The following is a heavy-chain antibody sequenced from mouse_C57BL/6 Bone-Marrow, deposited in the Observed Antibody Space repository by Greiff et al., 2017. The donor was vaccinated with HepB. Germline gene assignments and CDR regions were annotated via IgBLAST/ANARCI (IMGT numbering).Heavy chain of an antibody. CDR1: GYTFTSYG. CDR2: IYPRSGNT. V-gene: IGHV1-81*01. J-gene: IGHJ4*01. Sequence: QVQLQQSGAELARPGASVKLSCKASGYTFTSYGISWVKQRTGQGLEWIGEIYPRSGNTYYNEKFKGKATLPADKSSSTAYMELRSLTSEDSAVYFCARMELGRAFYAMDYWGQGTSVTVSS. D-gene: IGHD4-1*01. CDR3: ARMELGRAFYAMDY.